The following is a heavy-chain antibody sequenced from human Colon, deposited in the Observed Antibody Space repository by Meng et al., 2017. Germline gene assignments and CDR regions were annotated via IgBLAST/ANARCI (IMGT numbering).Heavy chain of an antibody. J-gene: IGHJ5*02. CDR1: GASVSSDSHY. CDR2: IYYTGNT. Sequence: QAQLQASCPGIVWPSETLSPTWTVSGASVSSDSHYWSWIPQSPGKGLEWIGYIYYTGNTNYNPSLASRVSMSLDTSKNHFSLHLTSVTAADTAIYYCARVNGDFDEAWFDPWGQGTLVTVSS. V-gene: IGHV4-61*03. CDR3: ARVNGDFDEAWFDP. D-gene: IGHD4-17*01.